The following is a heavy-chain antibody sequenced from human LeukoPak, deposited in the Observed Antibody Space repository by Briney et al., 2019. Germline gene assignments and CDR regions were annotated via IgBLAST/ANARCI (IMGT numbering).Heavy chain of an antibody. CDR1: GGSISSGSYY. CDR2: IYTSGST. V-gene: IGHV4-61*02. J-gene: IGHJ4*02. CDR3: ARSSITIFGVDKYYFDY. Sequence: SQTLSLTCTVSGGSISSGSYYWSWIRQPAGKGPEWIGRIYTSGSTNYNPSLKSRVTISVDTSKNQFSLKLSSVTAADTAVYYCARSSITIFGVDKYYFDYWGQGTLVTVSS. D-gene: IGHD3-3*01.